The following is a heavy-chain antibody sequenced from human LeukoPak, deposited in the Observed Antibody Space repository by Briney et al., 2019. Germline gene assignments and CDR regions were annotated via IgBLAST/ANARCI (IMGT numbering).Heavy chain of an antibody. J-gene: IGHJ3*02. CDR3: SREGRVWAFAI. D-gene: IGHD3-16*01. CDR2: INPNSGGT. Sequence: GASVRLSCTASGYTFTGYYMHWVRQAPGQGLEWMAWINPNSGGTNYAETFKGRFTITRDNANSTAYLQLNRLRADDTAVYYCSREGRVWAFAIWGQGAMVTVSS. CDR1: GYTFTGYY. V-gene: IGHV1-2*02.